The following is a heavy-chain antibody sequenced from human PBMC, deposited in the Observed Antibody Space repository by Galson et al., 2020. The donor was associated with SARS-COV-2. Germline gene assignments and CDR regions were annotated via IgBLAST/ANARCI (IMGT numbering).Heavy chain of an antibody. J-gene: IGHJ4*02. CDR1: GFSLTPNGVG. CDR3: AHTRRWGCSGLLIDY. D-gene: IGHD1-26*01. V-gene: IGHV2-5*01. Sequence: SGPTLVKPPQTLTLTCNFSGFSLTPNGVGVAWIRQPPGKALEWLAVMYWNDAKRYSAYLKSRLTITKDTPKNQVVLTMNNMDPVDTGTYFCAHTRRWGCSGLLIDYWGQGTPVSVSS. CDR2: MYWNDAK.